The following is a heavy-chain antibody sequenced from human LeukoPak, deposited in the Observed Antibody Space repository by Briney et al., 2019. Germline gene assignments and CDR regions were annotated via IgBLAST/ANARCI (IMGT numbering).Heavy chain of an antibody. CDR1: GFTFTTFW. J-gene: IGHJ3*02. CDR2: ISNDGSST. V-gene: IGHV3-74*01. Sequence: GGSLRLSCATSGFTFTTFWMHWVRHAPGKGLVWVSRISNDGSSTNYADSVKGRFTISRDNSKNRLYLQMNSLRAEDTAVYYCAKALRSHTYAFDIWGQGTMVTVSS. CDR3: AKALRSHTYAFDI. D-gene: IGHD1-26*01.